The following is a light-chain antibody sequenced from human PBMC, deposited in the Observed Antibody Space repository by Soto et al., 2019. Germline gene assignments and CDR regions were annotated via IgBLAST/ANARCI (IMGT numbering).Light chain of an antibody. Sequence: EIFLTHAPTTLSLSLREKATPSGRASQSVSTYLAWYQQRPGQAPRLLIYEASNRATGIPARFSGSGSGTDFTLTISSLEPEDFAVYYCQQRTDWVTFGGGTKVDIK. J-gene: IGKJ4*01. CDR3: QQRTDWVT. V-gene: IGKV3-11*01. CDR1: QSVSTY. CDR2: EAS.